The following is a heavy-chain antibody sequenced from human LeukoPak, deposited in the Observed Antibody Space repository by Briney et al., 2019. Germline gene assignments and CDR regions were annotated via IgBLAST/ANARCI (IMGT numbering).Heavy chain of an antibody. D-gene: IGHD4-17*01. V-gene: IGHV3-30*02. CDR3: AKFLYDYGDHSWFDP. CDR1: GFSFSTYS. CDR2: IRYDGRTK. Sequence: GGSLRLSCAASGFSFSTYSMHWVRQAPGKGLEWVAFIRYDGRTKYYGDSVKGRFTISRDNSKNTLYLQMNSLRTEDTAIYYCAKFLYDYGDHSWFDPWGQGTLVTVSS. J-gene: IGHJ5*02.